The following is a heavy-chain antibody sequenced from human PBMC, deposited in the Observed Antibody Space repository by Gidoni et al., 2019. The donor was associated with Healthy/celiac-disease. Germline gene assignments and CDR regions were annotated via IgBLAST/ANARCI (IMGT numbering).Heavy chain of an antibody. CDR1: GYTFTSSG. D-gene: IGHD3-9*01. Sequence: QVQLVQSGAEVKKPGASVKVSCKASGYTFTSSGISWVRQAPGQGLEWMGWISAYNGNTNYAQKLQGRVTMTTDTSTSTAYMELRSLRSDDTAVYYCARDKRYFDWLLFPYFDYWGQGTLVTVSS. CDR2: ISAYNGNT. V-gene: IGHV1-18*01. J-gene: IGHJ4*02. CDR3: ARDKRYFDWLLFPYFDY.